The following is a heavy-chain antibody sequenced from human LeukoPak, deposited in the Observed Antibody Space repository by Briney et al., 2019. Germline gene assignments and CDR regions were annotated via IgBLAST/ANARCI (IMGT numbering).Heavy chain of an antibody. Sequence: PGGSLRLSCAASGFTFSSYSMNWVRRAPGKGLEWVSSISSSSSYIYYADSVKGRFTISRDNAKNSLYLQMNSLRAEDTAVYYCARMRRVGKEDAFDIWGQGTMVTVSS. J-gene: IGHJ3*02. CDR1: GFTFSSYS. D-gene: IGHD1-14*01. CDR3: ARMRRVGKEDAFDI. V-gene: IGHV3-21*01. CDR2: ISSSSSYI.